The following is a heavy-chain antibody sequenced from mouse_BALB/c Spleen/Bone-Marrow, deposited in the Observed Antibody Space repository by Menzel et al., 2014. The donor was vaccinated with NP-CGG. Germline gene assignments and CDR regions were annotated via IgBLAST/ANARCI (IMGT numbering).Heavy chain of an antibody. Sequence: EVQLQQSGPELVKPGASVKMSCKASGYTFTSYIMHWVKQKPGQGLEWIGYINPYNDGTKYNEKFKGKAILTSDKSSSTDYMELSSLTSEDSAVYYCARRWLPYAMDYWGQGTSVTVSS. V-gene: IGHV1-14*01. CDR2: INPYNDGT. CDR3: ARRWLPYAMDY. D-gene: IGHD2-3*01. CDR1: GYTFTSYI. J-gene: IGHJ4*01.